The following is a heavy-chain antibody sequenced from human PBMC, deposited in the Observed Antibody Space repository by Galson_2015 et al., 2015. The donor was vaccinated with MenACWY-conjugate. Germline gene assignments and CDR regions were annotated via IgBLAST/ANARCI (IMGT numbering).Heavy chain of an antibody. CDR2: IYPSGTT. CDR3: AGDYPNRSYRFDF. J-gene: IGHJ4*02. D-gene: IGHD1-26*01. CDR1: GASIRSYY. Sequence: SETLSLTCTVSGASIRSYYWSWIRQAPGKGLEWIAYIYPSGTTVYNPSLKSRVTISKDTSKSQFSLKLTSVTAADTGVYYCAGDYPNRSYRFDFWGQGTLVTVSS. V-gene: IGHV4-59*01.